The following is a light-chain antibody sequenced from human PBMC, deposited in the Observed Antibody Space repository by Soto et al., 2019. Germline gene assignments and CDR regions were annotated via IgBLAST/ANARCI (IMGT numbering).Light chain of an antibody. V-gene: IGKV3-20*01. CDR3: QQYGSSPLYT. J-gene: IGKJ2*01. CDR1: QSVSSSY. CDR2: GAS. Sequence: EIVLTQSPGTLSLSPGERATLSCRASQSVSSSYLAWYQQKPGQAPRLLIYGASSRATGNPDRFSGSGSGTDVTLTISRLEPEDFAVYYGQQYGSSPLYTFGQGTKLEIK.